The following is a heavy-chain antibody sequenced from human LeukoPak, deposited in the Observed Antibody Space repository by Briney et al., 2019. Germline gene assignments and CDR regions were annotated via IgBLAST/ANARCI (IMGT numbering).Heavy chain of an antibody. Sequence: SETLSLTCTVSGGSLSSGSYSWRWIRQPPGKRLEWIGYIYYSGGTNYSPSHKSRVTISVDTSKNQFSLKLSSVTAADTAVYYCARVVFCSGGSCYYYFDYWGQGTLVTVSS. CDR3: ARVVFCSGGSCYYYFDY. CDR1: GGSLSSGSYS. J-gene: IGHJ4*02. D-gene: IGHD2-15*01. CDR2: IYYSGGT. V-gene: IGHV4-61*01.